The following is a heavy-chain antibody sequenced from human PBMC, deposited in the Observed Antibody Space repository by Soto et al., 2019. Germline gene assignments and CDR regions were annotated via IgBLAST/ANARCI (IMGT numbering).Heavy chain of an antibody. Sequence: EVHLVESGGGLVKPGGSLRLSCAVSGFTFSSCTMNWVRQAPGKGLEWVSSISPSSGHIYYADSVKGRFTISRDNAKNSLFLQMYILRGEDTAVYYCSGCSGGACHKNYGMDVWGQGTTVTVSS. J-gene: IGHJ6*02. CDR3: SGCSGGACHKNYGMDV. V-gene: IGHV3-21*06. D-gene: IGHD2-15*01. CDR2: ISPSSGHI. CDR1: GFTFSSCT.